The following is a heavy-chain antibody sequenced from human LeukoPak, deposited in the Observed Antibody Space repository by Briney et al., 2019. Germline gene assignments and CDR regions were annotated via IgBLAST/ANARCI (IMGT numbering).Heavy chain of an antibody. V-gene: IGHV3-23*01. D-gene: IGHD2-2*01. J-gene: IGHJ4*02. CDR2: ISSSDNST. CDR1: GFTFSSYS. Sequence: GGSLRLSCAASGFTFSSYSMNWVRQAPGKGLEWVSLISSSDNSTFYADSVKGRFTISRDNSNNMLFLQMNSLRAEDTAIYYCARRLIVVVPSAIASYFDYWGQGTLVTVSS. CDR3: ARRLIVVVPSAIASYFDY.